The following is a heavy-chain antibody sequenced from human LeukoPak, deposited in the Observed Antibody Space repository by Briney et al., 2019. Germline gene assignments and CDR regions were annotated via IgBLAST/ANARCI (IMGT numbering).Heavy chain of an antibody. D-gene: IGHD3-10*01. J-gene: IGHJ6*03. CDR2: ISGSGGST. CDR3: ARVVRGVTYYYYYYMDV. CDR1: GFTFSSYG. Sequence: GGSLRLSCAASGFTFSSYGMSWVRQAPGKGLEWVSAISGSGGSTYYADSVKGRFTISRDNSKNTLYLQMNSLRAEDTAVYYCARVVRGVTYYYYYYMDVWGKGTTVTISS. V-gene: IGHV3-23*01.